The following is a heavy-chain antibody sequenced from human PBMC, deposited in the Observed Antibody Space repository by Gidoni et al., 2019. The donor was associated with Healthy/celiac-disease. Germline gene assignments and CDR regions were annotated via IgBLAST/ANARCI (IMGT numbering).Heavy chain of an antibody. J-gene: IGHJ6*02. Sequence: QMQLVQSGPEVKKPGTSVTVSCKASGFTFTSSAMQWVRQARGQRLEWIGWIVVGSGNTNYAQKFQERVTITRDMSTSTAYMELSSLRSEDTAVYYCAAEGLVLANRAYYYGMDVWGQGTTVTVSS. CDR3: AAEGLVLANRAYYYGMDV. CDR2: IVVGSGNT. D-gene: IGHD6-13*01. V-gene: IGHV1-58*02. CDR1: GFTFTSSA.